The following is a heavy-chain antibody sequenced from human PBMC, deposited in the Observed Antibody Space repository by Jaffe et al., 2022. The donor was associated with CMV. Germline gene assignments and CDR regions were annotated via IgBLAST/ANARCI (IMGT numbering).Heavy chain of an antibody. V-gene: IGHV3-33*08. CDR1: GFSFSTHG. J-gene: IGHJ6*03. D-gene: IGHD3-3*01. CDR2: IWYDGSNK. Sequence: QVQLVESGGGVVQPGRSLRLSCAASGFSFSTHGMHWVRQAPGKGLEWVAVIWYDGSNKYYADSVKGRFTISRDDSKNTLYLQMNSLRAEDTAVYYCARDPGVIIMDYYYYMDVWGKGTTVTVSS. CDR3: ARDPGVIIMDYYYYMDV.